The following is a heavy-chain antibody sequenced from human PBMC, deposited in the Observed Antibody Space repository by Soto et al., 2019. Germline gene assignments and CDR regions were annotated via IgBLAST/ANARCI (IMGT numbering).Heavy chain of an antibody. CDR1: GGSINSGGYC. V-gene: IGHV4-31*03. D-gene: IGHD5-18*01. CDR2: ISYGGST. CDR3: SRGILV. J-gene: IGHJ4*02. Sequence: QVQLQESGPGLVKPSQTLSLTCTVSGGSINSGGYCWSWIRQHPGKGLDWIGCISYGGSTSYNPSLKNRVTISVDTAKNQFSLKLTSVTAADTAVYSCSRGILVWGQGALITVSS.